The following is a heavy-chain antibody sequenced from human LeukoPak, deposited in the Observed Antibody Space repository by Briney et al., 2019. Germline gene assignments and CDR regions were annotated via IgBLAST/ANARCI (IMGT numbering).Heavy chain of an antibody. CDR2: INHSGST. J-gene: IGHJ4*02. D-gene: IGHD3-22*01. V-gene: IGHV4-39*07. CDR3: AREKRITMIVVAKGNFDY. CDR1: GGSISSSSYY. Sequence: PSETLSLTCTVSGGSISSSSYYWSWIRQPPGKGLEWIGEINHSGSTNYNPSLKSRVTISVDTSKNQFSLKLSSVTAADTAVYYCAREKRITMIVVAKGNFDYWGQGTLVTVSS.